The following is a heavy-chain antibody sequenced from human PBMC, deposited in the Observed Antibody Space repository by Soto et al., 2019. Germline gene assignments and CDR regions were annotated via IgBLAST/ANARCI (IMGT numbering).Heavy chain of an antibody. V-gene: IGHV3-7*03. CDR1: GFTFRSYW. Sequence: EVQLVESGGGLVQPGGSLRVSCVGSGFTFRSYWMSWVRQAPGKGLEWVANIRPDGSEKYYVDSVKGRFTISRDNAKNTLSLLMSRLRSEATAVYYCAREKVAAVSNNWLDSWGQGALVTVSS. D-gene: IGHD2-15*01. CDR3: AREKVAAVSNNWLDS. J-gene: IGHJ5*01. CDR2: IRPDGSEK.